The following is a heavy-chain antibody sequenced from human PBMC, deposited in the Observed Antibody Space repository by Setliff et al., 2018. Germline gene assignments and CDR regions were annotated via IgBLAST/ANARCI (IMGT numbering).Heavy chain of an antibody. CDR2: TYYGGNT. CDR1: GASISGNSYY. V-gene: IGHV4-39*07. Sequence: PSETLSLTCTVSGASISGNSYYWAWIRQPPGKGLEWIASTYYGGNTNYNPSLKSRATISIDTSKDQFSLKLISMSAADTAVYFCARGRNIAARLLDSWGQGALVTVSS. CDR3: ARGRNIAARLLDS. J-gene: IGHJ4*02. D-gene: IGHD6-6*01.